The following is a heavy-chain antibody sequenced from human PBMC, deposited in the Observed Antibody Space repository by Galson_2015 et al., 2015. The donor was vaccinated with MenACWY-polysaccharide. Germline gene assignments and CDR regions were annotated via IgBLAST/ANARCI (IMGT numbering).Heavy chain of an antibody. J-gene: IGHJ6*02. Sequence: SLRLSCAASGFTLSSYAIHWVRQAPGKGLEWVAVISYDGSNKYYADSLKGRFTISRDNSKNMLYLQMNSLRAEDTAVYYCARAYCDRTTCYGMDVWGQGTTVTVSS. CDR2: ISYDGSNK. V-gene: IGHV3-30-3*01. CDR1: GFTLSSYA. D-gene: IGHD2-2*01. CDR3: ARAYCDRTTCYGMDV.